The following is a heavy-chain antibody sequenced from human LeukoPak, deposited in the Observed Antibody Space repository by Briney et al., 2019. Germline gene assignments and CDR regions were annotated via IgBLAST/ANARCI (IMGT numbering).Heavy chain of an antibody. V-gene: IGHV3-53*01. CDR2: IYSGGST. J-gene: IGHJ6*03. Sequence: GGSLRLSCAASGFTVSSNYMNWVRQAPGKGLEWVSVIYSGGSTYYADSVKGRFTISRDNSKNTLYLQMNSLRAEDTAVYYCARGSIAAAGTDDYYYYMDVWGKGTTVTISS. CDR3: ARGSIAAAGTDDYYYYMDV. D-gene: IGHD6-13*01. CDR1: GFTVSSNY.